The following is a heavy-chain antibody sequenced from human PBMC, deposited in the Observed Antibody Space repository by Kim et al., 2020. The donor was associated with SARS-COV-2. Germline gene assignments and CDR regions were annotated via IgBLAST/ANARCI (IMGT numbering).Heavy chain of an antibody. D-gene: IGHD1-7*01. CDR1: GNTFASFF. CDR2: THLGGGRT. V-gene: IGHV1-46*01. J-gene: IGHJ4*02. CDR3: ARELDGTGNLET. Sequence: ASVKVSCKTPGNTFASFFIHWVRQAPGQGLELMGLTHLGGGRTNFAQIFQGRMSMITDTSTTTVFMYLSSPTSDDTAVYYCARELDGTGNLETWGQGTL.